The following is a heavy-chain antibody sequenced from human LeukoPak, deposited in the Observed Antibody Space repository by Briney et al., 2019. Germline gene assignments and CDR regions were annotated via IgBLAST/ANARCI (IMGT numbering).Heavy chain of an antibody. D-gene: IGHD2-15*01. J-gene: IGHJ5*02. Sequence: SVKVSCKASGGTFSSYAISWVRQAPGQGLEWMGRIIPIFGIANYAQKFQGRVTITADKSTSTAYMELSSLRSEDAAVYYCARDELTPDIVPTLDPWGQGTLVTVSS. CDR3: ARDELTPDIVPTLDP. CDR2: IIPIFGIA. V-gene: IGHV1-69*04. CDR1: GGTFSSYA.